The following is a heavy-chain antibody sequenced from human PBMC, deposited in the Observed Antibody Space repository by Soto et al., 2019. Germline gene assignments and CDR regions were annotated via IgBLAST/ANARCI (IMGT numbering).Heavy chain of an antibody. CDR2: IIPIFGTA. V-gene: IGHV1-69*01. CDR3: ARPFQSWPGGWYFDP. Sequence: QVQLVQSGAEVKKPGSSVKVSCKASGGTFSSYSINWVRQAPGQGLEWMGGIIPIFGTANYAQKFQGRVTLTADESTSTAHMELSSLRNEYTAVYYCARPFQSWPGGWYFDPWGRGTLVTVSS. J-gene: IGHJ2*01. D-gene: IGHD3-16*01. CDR1: GGTFSSYS.